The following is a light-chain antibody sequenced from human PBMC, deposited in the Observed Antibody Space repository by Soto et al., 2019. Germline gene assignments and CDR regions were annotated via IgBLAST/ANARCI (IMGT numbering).Light chain of an antibody. CDR2: LGS. V-gene: IGKV2-28*01. Sequence: DIVMTQSPLSLPVTPGEPASISCRSSQTLLHSNGYNYLDWYLQKPGQSPQLLIYLGSNRASGVPDRFSGSGSGTGFTLKISRVEADDVGVYYCMQSLQTPWTFGQGTKLDIK. CDR3: MQSLQTPWT. CDR1: QTLLHSNGYNY. J-gene: IGKJ1*01.